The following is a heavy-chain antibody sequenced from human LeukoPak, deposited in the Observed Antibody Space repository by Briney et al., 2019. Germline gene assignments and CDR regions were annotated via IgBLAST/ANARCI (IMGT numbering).Heavy chain of an antibody. Sequence: GGSLRLSCAASGFTFNDYWMNWVRQAPGKGLEWVATIKQDGSDKYYVDSVKGRFTISRDNAKNSLYLQMNSLRVEDTAVYYCARDLDSNSWYELVYWGRGTLVTVSS. J-gene: IGHJ4*02. CDR1: GFTFNDYW. D-gene: IGHD6-13*01. CDR2: IKQDGSDK. V-gene: IGHV3-7*01. CDR3: ARDLDSNSWYELVY.